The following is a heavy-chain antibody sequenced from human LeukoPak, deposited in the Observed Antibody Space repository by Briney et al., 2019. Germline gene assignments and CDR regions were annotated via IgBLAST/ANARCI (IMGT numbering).Heavy chain of an antibody. CDR2: IRSKANSYAT. CDR3: TLWTMVATYPGGYH. D-gene: IGHD5-12*01. CDR1: GFTFSSYG. Sequence: GGSLRLSCAASGFTFSSYGMHWVRQASGKGLEWVGRIRSKANSYATAYAASVKGRFTISRDDSKNTAYLQMNSLKTEDTAVYYCTLWTMVATYPGGYHWGQGTLVTVSS. V-gene: IGHV3-73*01. J-gene: IGHJ4*02.